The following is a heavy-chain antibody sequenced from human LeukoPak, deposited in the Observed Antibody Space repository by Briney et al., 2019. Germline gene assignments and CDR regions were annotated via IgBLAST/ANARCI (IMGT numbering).Heavy chain of an antibody. V-gene: IGHV3-21*01. D-gene: IGHD4-11*01. CDR3: TRVEETATTAAIIRKYSYYYYYMDV. J-gene: IGHJ6*03. Sequence: GGSLRLSCAASGFTFSNYNMNWVRQAPGKGLEWVSSISTSSSYIYYADSVRGRFTSTRDNAKKSLFLQMSSLRAEDTAVYYCTRVEETATTAAIIRKYSYYYYYMDVWGKGNTVTVSS. CDR1: GFTFSNYN. CDR2: ISTSSSYI.